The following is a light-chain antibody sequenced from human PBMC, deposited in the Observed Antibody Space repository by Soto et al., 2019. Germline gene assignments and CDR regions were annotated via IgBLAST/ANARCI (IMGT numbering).Light chain of an antibody. CDR2: MNN. CDR1: SSNIGSNY. CDR3: AAWDDSLSALI. J-gene: IGLJ2*01. V-gene: IGLV1-47*01. Sequence: QPVLTQPPSTSGTPGQRVTISCSGSSSNIGSNYVYWYQQLPGTAPKLLISMNNQRPSGVPERFSGSKSGTSASLAISGLRSEDEADYHCAAWDDSLSALIFGGGTKLTVL.